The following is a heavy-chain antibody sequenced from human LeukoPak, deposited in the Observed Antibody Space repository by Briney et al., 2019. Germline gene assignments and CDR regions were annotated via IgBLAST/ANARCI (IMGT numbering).Heavy chain of an antibody. J-gene: IGHJ4*02. V-gene: IGHV4-4*07. Sequence: SETLSLTCTVSGGSFTTYYWSWIRQPAGRGLEWIGHIDSSGTTNYNPSLKSRVTMSTDPSKNQFSLKLSSVTAADTAIYYCARDHGYWGQGTLVTVSS. CDR1: GGSFTTYY. CDR3: ARDHGY. CDR2: IDSSGTT.